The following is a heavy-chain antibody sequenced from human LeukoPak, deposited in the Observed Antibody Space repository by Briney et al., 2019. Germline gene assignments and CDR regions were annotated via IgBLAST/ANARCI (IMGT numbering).Heavy chain of an antibody. CDR1: GYRFTSYW. V-gene: IGHV5-51*01. D-gene: IGHD6-25*01. J-gene: IGHJ4*02. CDR2: IYPADSDI. Sequence: GESLKISCKGSGYRFTSYWIGWVRQIPGKGLEWMAIIYPADSDIRYSPSFQGQVTISADKSISAAYLQWSSLKASDTAMYYCARSLTAAAGDYWGQGTLVTVSS. CDR3: ARSLTAAAGDY.